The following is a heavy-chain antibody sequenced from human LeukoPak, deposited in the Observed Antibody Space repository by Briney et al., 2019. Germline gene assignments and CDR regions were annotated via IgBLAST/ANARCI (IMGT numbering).Heavy chain of an antibody. Sequence: PGGSLRLSCAASGFTVSTDHMSWVRQAPGEGLEWVAVSYSGGTSQYAESVKGRFTISRDNSYNSLYLQMNSLRAEDTALYYCARVWELSFDHWGQGALVTVSS. CDR3: ARVWELSFDH. D-gene: IGHD1-26*01. CDR2: SYSGGTS. J-gene: IGHJ4*02. CDR1: GFTVSTDH. V-gene: IGHV3-53*01.